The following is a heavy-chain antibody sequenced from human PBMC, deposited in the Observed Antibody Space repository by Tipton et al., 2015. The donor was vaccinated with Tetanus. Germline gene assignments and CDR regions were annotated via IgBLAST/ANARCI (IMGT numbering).Heavy chain of an antibody. CDR3: ARDQAGGAGGWIYFGY. Sequence: TLSLTCTVSGGSISSGGYYWSWIRQHPGKGLEWIGGIYNSGSTYYNPSLKSRVTISVDTSKNQFSLKLNSVTAADTAVYFCARDQAGGAGGWIYFGYWGQGSQVPVSS. J-gene: IGHJ4*02. V-gene: IGHV4-31*03. CDR2: IYNSGST. CDR1: GGSISSGGYY. D-gene: IGHD2-8*02.